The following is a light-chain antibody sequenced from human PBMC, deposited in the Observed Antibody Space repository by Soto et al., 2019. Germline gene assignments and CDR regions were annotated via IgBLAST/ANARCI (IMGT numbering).Light chain of an antibody. V-gene: IGLV2-14*01. Sequence: QSALTQPASLPGSPGQSITISCTGTSSDIGAYDYVSWFQQHPGKAPKLMISEVNNRPSGVSNRFSGSKSGNTAYLTISGLQVEDEADYYCYSYAGRNLYVFGTGTKVTVL. CDR1: SSDIGAYDY. CDR3: YSYAGRNLYV. CDR2: EVN. J-gene: IGLJ1*01.